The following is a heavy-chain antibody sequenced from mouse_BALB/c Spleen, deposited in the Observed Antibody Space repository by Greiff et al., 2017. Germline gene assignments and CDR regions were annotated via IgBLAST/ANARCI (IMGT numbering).Heavy chain of an antibody. Sequence: EVMLVESGGGLVQPKGSLKLSCAASGFTFNTYAMNWVRQAPGKGLEWVARIRSKSNNYATYYADSVKDRFTISRDDSQSMLYLQMNNLKTEDTAMYYCVRGANWVYYFDYWGQGTTLTVSS. CDR1: GFTFNTYA. V-gene: IGHV10-1*02. CDR3: VRGANWVYYFDY. D-gene: IGHD4-1*01. J-gene: IGHJ2*01. CDR2: IRSKSNNYAT.